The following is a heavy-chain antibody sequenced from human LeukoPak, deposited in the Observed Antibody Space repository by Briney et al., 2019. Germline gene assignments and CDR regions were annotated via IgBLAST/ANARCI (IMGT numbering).Heavy chain of an antibody. D-gene: IGHD3-22*01. V-gene: IGHV1-46*01. Sequence: ASVKVSCKASGYTFTSYYMHWVRQAPGQGLEWMGIINPSGGSTSYAQKFQGRVTMTRDTSTSTVYMELSSLRSEDTAVYYCAGDVGYYDSSGIFDYWGQGTLVTVSS. CDR2: INPSGGST. CDR3: AGDVGYYDSSGIFDY. J-gene: IGHJ4*02. CDR1: GYTFTSYY.